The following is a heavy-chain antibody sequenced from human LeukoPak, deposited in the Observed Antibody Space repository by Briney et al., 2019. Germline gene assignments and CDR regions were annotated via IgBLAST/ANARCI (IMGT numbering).Heavy chain of an antibody. CDR3: ARAYYDISTGYLDY. CDR1: GGSISSYY. V-gene: IGHV4-4*07. Sequence: PSETLSLTCTVSGGSISSYYWSWIRQPAGKGLEWIGRIYTSGSTNYNPSLKSRVTMSVDTSKNQFSLQLSSVTPEDTAVYYCARAYYDISTGYLDYWGQGTLVTVSP. CDR2: IYTSGST. J-gene: IGHJ4*02. D-gene: IGHD3-9*01.